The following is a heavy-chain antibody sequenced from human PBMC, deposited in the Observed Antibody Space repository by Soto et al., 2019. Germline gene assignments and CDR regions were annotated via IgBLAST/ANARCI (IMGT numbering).Heavy chain of an antibody. J-gene: IGHJ4*02. CDR1: GDSMTGAN. CDR2: IDYSGST. CDR3: TRERYGDHFDS. Sequence: QVQLQESGPGLLKPSETLSLTCSVSGDSMTGANWGWFRQSPEKGLEWIGYIDYSGSTNYNPSLRSRITITIDTSSNQFALNLASVTAADAAVYYCTRERYGDHFDSWGQGTLVTVSS. D-gene: IGHD4-17*01. V-gene: IGHV4-59*01.